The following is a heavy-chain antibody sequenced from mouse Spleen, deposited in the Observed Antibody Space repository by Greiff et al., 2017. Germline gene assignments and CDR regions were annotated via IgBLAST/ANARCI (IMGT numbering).Heavy chain of an antibody. V-gene: IGHV1-50*01. J-gene: IGHJ1*03. CDR2: IDPSDSYT. CDR1: GYTFTSYW. Sequence: QVQLKQPGAELVKPGASVKLSCKASGYTFTSYWMQWVKQRPGQGLEWIGEIDPSDSYTNYNQKFKGKATLTVDTSSSTAYMQLSSLTSEDSAVYYCARRGGSGYFDVWGTGTTVTVSS. D-gene: IGHD1-1*01. CDR3: ARRGGSGYFDV.